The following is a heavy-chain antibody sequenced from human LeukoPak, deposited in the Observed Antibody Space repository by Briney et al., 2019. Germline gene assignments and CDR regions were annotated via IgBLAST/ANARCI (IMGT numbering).Heavy chain of an antibody. CDR2: INPSGGDT. D-gene: IGHD5-18*01. CDR3: ARAYTAMVYWFDP. V-gene: IGHV1-46*01. J-gene: IGHJ5*02. CDR1: GYTFTSYY. Sequence: ASVKVSCKASGYTFTSYYMHWVRQAPGQGLEWIGIINPSGGDTSYAQKYQGRVTMTRETSTSTVYMELSSLRSEDTAVYYCARAYTAMVYWFDPWGQGTLVTVSS.